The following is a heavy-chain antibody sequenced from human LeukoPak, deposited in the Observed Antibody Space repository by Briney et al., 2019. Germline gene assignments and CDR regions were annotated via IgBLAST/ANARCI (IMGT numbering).Heavy chain of an antibody. J-gene: IGHJ4*02. Sequence: PGRSLRLSCAASGFTVSNNYMSWVRQAPGKGLEWVSVIYSGGNTYYAGSVKGRFTISRDNSKNTLYLQMNSLRAEDTAMYYCARDSTSGWYHDYWGQGTLVTVSS. D-gene: IGHD6-19*01. CDR3: ARDSTSGWYHDY. CDR1: GFTVSNNY. CDR2: IYSGGNT. V-gene: IGHV3-53*01.